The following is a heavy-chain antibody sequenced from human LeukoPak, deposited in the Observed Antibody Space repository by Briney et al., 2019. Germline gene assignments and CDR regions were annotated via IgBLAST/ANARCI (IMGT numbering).Heavy chain of an antibody. V-gene: IGHV3-33*01. D-gene: IGHD3-10*01. CDR1: GFTFSSYG. Sequence: GGSLRLSCAASGFTFSSYGMHWVRQAPGKGLEWVAVILSDGSKEFYTDSVKGRFTISRDNSKNTLYLQMNSLRAEDTAVYYCARVGDGELFQLGGYWGQGTLVTVSS. CDR3: ARVGDGELFQLGGY. J-gene: IGHJ4*02. CDR2: ILSDGSKE.